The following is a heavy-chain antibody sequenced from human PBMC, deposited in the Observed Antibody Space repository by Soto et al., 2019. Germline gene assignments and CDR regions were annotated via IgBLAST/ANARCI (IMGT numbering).Heavy chain of an antibody. CDR2: MNPNSGNT. V-gene: IGHV1-8*01. CDR1: GYTFTSYD. CDR3: ARRGYSSSWYYYYYYGMDV. Sequence: QVQLVQSGAEVKKPGASVKVSCKASGYTFTSYDINWVRQATVQGLEWMGWMNPNSGNTGYAQKFQGRVTMTRNTSISTAYMGLMSLRSEDTAVYYCARRGYSSSWYYYYYYGMDVWGQGTTVTVSS. J-gene: IGHJ6*02. D-gene: IGHD6-13*01.